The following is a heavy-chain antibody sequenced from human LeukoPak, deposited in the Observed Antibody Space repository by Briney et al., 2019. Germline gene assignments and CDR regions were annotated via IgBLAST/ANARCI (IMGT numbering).Heavy chain of an antibody. CDR3: ARYYYDNSVYYYYLDF. V-gene: IGHV4-59*08. J-gene: IGHJ4*02. D-gene: IGHD3-22*01. CDR2: IYYIGST. CDR1: GGSISSYY. Sequence: PSETLSLTCTVSGGSISSYYWSWIRQVPGKGLEWIAYIYYIGSTDYNPSLKSRVTISVDTSKNQFSLNVSSVTAADTAVYYCARYYYDNSVYYYYLDFWGQGTLVTVSS.